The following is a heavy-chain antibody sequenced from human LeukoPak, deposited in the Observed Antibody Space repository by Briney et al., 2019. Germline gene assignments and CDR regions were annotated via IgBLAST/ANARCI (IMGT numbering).Heavy chain of an antibody. CDR2: FDPEDGET. D-gene: IGHD3-3*01. CDR1: GYTFTSFH. CDR3: ASGLYYDFWSGYLFYGMDV. V-gene: IGHV1-24*01. J-gene: IGHJ6*02. Sequence: ASVKVSCKTSGYTFTSFHMHWVRQAPGKGLEWMGGFDPEDGETIYAQKFQGRVTMTEDTSTDTAYMELSSLRSEDTAVYYCASGLYYDFWSGYLFYGMDVWGQGTTVTVSS.